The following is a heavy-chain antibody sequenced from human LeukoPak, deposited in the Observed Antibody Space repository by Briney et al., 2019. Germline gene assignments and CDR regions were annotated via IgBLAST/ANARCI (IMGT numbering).Heavy chain of an antibody. CDR3: TKDPWKLQQPQGPIDY. D-gene: IGHD1-1*01. V-gene: IGHV3-23*01. CDR2: ISGNGGST. Sequence: GGSLRLSCAASGFTFSSYAMARVRQAPGKGLEWVSAISGNGGSTYYADSVKGRFTISRDNSRNTLYLQMDSLRAEDTALYYCTKDPWKLQQPQGPIDYWGQGTLVTVSS. J-gene: IGHJ4*02. CDR1: GFTFSSYA.